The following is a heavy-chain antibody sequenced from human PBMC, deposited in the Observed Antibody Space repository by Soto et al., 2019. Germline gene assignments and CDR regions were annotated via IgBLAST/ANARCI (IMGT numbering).Heavy chain of an antibody. V-gene: IGHV3-15*07. D-gene: IGHD4-4*01. Sequence: EVQLVESGGGLVKPGGSLTLSCAASGFTFSNAWINWVRQAPGKGLEWVGRVKSKTHGGTTDFAASVKGRFAISRNDPKSIAFMRMNSLKIEDTAVYYCTTDSYITVTPFLHDEWGHGTMVTVSS. CDR1: GFTFSNAW. CDR3: TTDSYITVTPFLHDE. J-gene: IGHJ4*01. CDR2: VKSKTHGGTT.